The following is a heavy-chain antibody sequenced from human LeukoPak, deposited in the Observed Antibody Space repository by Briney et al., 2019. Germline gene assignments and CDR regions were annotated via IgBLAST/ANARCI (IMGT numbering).Heavy chain of an antibody. CDR2: INHSGST. J-gene: IGHJ4*02. D-gene: IGHD6-19*01. Sequence: SETLSLACAVYGGSFSGYYWSWIRQPPGKGLEWIGEINHSGSTNYNPSLKSRVTISVDTSKNQFSLKLSSVTAADTAVYYCARRRARGWEEVDYWGQGTLVTVSS. CDR3: ARRRARGWEEVDY. CDR1: GGSFSGYY. V-gene: IGHV4-34*01.